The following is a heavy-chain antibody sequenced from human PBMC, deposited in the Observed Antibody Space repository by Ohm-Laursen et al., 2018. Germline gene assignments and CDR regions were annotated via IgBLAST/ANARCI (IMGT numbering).Heavy chain of an antibody. CDR2: IWYDGSNK. J-gene: IGHJ6*02. CDR1: GFTFSSYG. Sequence: SLRLSCSASGFTFSSYGMHWVRQAPGKGLGWVAVIWYDGSNKYYADSVKGRFTISRDNSKNTLYLQMNSLRAEDTAVYYCARETLYYYGMDVWGQGTTVTVSS. CDR3: ARETLYYYGMDV. V-gene: IGHV3-33*08.